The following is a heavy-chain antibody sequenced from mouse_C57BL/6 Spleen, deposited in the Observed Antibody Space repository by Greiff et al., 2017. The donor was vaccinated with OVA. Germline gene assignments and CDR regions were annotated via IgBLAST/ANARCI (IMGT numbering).Heavy chain of an antibody. CDR2: ISDGGSYT. J-gene: IGHJ1*03. CDR1: GFTFSSYA. Sequence: EVKLMESGGGLVKPGGSLKLSCAASGFTFSSYAMSWVRQTPEKRLEWVATISDGGSYTYYPANVKGRFTISRDNAKNNLYLQMSHLKSEDTAMYYCARDPYFDVWGTGTTVTVSS. V-gene: IGHV5-4*01. CDR3: ARDPYFDV.